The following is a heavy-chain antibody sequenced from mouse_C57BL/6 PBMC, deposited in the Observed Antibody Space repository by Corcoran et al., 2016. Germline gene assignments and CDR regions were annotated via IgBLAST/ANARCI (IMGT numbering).Heavy chain of an antibody. CDR1: GYSITSGYY. D-gene: IGHD2-10*01. CDR2: ISYDGSN. V-gene: IGHV3-6*01. CDR3: ARGPLPFAY. Sequence: DVQLQESGPGLVKPSQSLSLTCSVTGYSITSGYYWNWIRQFPGNKLEWMGYISYDGSNNYNPSLKNRISITRDTSKNQFFLKLNSVTTEDTATYYCARGPLPFAYWGQGTLVTVSA. J-gene: IGHJ3*01.